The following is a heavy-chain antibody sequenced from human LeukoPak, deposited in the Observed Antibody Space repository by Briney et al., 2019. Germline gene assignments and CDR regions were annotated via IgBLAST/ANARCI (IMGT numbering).Heavy chain of an antibody. CDR2: IYHTGTV. Sequence: KPSGTLSLTCAVSGGSISSGSWWSWVRQPPGKGLEWIGEIYHTGTVNYNPSLRSRVTISVDKSKKLFSLKLTSVTAADTAIYYCARFQSGGYSSGEKFDFWGQGTLVTVSS. D-gene: IGHD6-19*01. CDR3: ARFQSGGYSSGEKFDF. J-gene: IGHJ4*02. CDR1: GGSISSGSW. V-gene: IGHV4-4*02.